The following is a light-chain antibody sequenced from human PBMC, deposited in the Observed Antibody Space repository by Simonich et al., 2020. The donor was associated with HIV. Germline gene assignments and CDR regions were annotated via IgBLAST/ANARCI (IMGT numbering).Light chain of an antibody. CDR1: SSNIGAGYD. J-gene: IGLJ2*01. CDR3: SSYAGSNNLV. V-gene: IGLV1-40*01. Sequence: QSVLTQPPSASGAPGQRVTISCTGSSSNIGAGYDVHWYPQLPGTAPKLLIYGNLNRPSGVPDRFSGSKSGTSASLAITGLQAEDEADYYCSSYAGSNNLVFGGGTKLTVL. CDR2: GNL.